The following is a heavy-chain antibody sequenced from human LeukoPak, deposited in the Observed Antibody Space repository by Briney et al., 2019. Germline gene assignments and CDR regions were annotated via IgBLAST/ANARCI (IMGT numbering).Heavy chain of an antibody. J-gene: IGHJ4*02. CDR2: IYTSGST. D-gene: IGHD2-15*01. Sequence: PSYTLSLTCTDSGGSLSRGRYYWRWIRQPAGKGLEWIGRIYTSGSTHYNPSLKSRVTISVDTSKNQFSLKLSSVTAADTAVYYCARDSLGCSGGSCSKNPNDVDYWGQGTLVTVSS. CDR3: ARDSLGCSGGSCSKNPNDVDY. CDR1: GGSLSRGRYY. V-gene: IGHV4-61*02.